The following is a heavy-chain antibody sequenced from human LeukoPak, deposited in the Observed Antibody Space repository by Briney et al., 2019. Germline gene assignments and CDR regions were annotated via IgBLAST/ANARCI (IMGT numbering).Heavy chain of an antibody. CDR2: IYGGGNT. CDR3: ARDGIAAAGTQTLDY. J-gene: IGHJ4*02. V-gene: IGHV3-53*01. CDR1: RFTVSSNY. D-gene: IGHD6-13*01. Sequence: PGGSLRLSCAASRFTVSSNYMGWVRQAPGKGLECVSVIYGGGNTYYPDSVKGRFTISRDTSKNTLYLQMNSLRAEDTAVYYCARDGIAAAGTQTLDYWGQGTLVTVS.